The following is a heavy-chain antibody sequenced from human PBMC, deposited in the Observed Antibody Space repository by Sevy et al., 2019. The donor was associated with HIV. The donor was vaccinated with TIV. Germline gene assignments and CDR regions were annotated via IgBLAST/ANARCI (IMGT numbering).Heavy chain of an antibody. J-gene: IGHJ6*02. V-gene: IGHV3-33*01. CDR3: ARARYGGNPYDYGLDV. CDR1: GFTFNTYG. D-gene: IGHD1-1*01. Sequence: GGSLRLACAASGFTFNTYGMHWVRLAPGKGLEWLAVLWYDGSKKDYADSVKGRFTISRDNSKNTLYLQMNGLRAEDTAVYYCARARYGGNPYDYGLDVCGQGITVTVSS. CDR2: LWYDGSKK.